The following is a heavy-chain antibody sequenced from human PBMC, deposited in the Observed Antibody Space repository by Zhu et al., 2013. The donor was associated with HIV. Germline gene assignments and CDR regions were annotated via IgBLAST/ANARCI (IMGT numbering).Heavy chain of an antibody. V-gene: IGHV1-69*01. CDR3: ARDSSGWCGAWAWYFDL. J-gene: IGHJ2*01. Sequence: QVQLVQSGAEVKKPGSSVKVSCKASGGTFSSYAISWVRQAPGQGLEWMGGIIPIFGTANYAQKFQGRVTITADESTSTAYMELSSLRSEDTAVYYCARDSSGWCGAWAWYFDLWGRGTLVTVSS. CDR1: GGTFSSYA. D-gene: IGHD6-19*01. CDR2: IIPIFGTA.